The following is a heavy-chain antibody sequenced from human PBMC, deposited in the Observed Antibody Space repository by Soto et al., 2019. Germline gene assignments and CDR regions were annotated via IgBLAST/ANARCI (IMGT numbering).Heavy chain of an antibody. CDR2: ISGSGGST. D-gene: IGHD5-18*01. CDR1: GFTFSRYA. CDR3: AKDPGRIQLWFRPEFYGMDV. Sequence: PGGSLRLSCAASGFTFSRYAMSWVRQAPGKGLEWVSAISGSGGSTYYADSVKGRFTISRDNSKNTLYLQMNSLRAEDTAVYYCAKDPGRIQLWFRPEFYGMDVWGQGTTVTVSS. J-gene: IGHJ6*02. V-gene: IGHV3-23*01.